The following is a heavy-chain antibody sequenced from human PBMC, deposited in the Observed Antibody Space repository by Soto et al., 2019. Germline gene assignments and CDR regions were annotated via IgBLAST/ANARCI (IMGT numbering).Heavy chain of an antibody. CDR1: GLPFNMYW. V-gene: IGHV3-74*01. D-gene: IGHD6-13*01. J-gene: IGHJ4*02. CDR3: TRGPRATSAGTSAH. Sequence: PGGSLRLSCAVSGLPFNMYWMHWVRQVPGKGPVWVARIYNDGTYADYADSAKGRFTISRDNAKDTLYLQMNDLRAEDSALYHCTRGPRATSAGTSAHWGQGTLVTVSS. CDR2: IYNDGTYA.